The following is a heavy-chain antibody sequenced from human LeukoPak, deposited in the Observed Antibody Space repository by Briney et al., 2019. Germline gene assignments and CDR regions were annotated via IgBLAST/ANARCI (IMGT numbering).Heavy chain of an antibody. Sequence: GASVKVSCKASGYTFTSYGISWVRQAPGQGLEWMGWISAYNGNTNYAQKLQGRVTMTTDTSTSTAYMELRSLRAEDTAVYYCASTRTGVYYYYMDVWGKGTTVTVSS. CDR3: ASTRTGVYYYYMDV. D-gene: IGHD1/OR15-1a*01. V-gene: IGHV1-18*01. CDR2: ISAYNGNT. CDR1: GYTFTSYG. J-gene: IGHJ6*03.